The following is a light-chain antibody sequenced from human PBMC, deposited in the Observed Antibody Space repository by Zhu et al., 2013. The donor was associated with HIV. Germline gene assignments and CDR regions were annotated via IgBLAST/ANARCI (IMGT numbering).Light chain of an antibody. CDR2: TAS. Sequence: DIQLTQSPSAMAASVGDRVTITCRASRGVSTWLAWFQQKPGKAPKLLIYTASTLQTEVPSRFSGGGSGTDFTLNISSLRPEDSATYFCQQTNSPFTFGPGTKVEIK. CDR1: RGVSTW. CDR3: QQTNSPFT. V-gene: IGKV1-12*01. J-gene: IGKJ3*01.